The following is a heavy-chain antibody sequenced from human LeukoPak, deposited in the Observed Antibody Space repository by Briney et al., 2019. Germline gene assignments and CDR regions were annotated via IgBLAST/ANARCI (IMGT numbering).Heavy chain of an antibody. V-gene: IGHV4-59*12. CDR3: ARDSGTTGEVKFDP. CDR1: GDSISNYY. Sequence: PSETLSLTCTVSGDSISNYYWSWIRQPPGKGLEWIGYIYHIGSTNYNPSLKSRVTMSIDTSNNQFSLRLRFVTAADTAVYYCARDSGTTGEVKFDPWGQGTLVTVSS. D-gene: IGHD3-10*01. J-gene: IGHJ5*02. CDR2: IYHIGST.